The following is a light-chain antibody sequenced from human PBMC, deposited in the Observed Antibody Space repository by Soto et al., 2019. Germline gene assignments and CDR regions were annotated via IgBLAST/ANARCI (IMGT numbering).Light chain of an antibody. J-gene: IGLJ2*01. V-gene: IGLV4-69*01. CDR1: SGHNSYA. CDR3: QTWATDIHVV. CDR2: LNSDGSH. Sequence: QAVVTQSPSASASLGASVKLTCTLSSGHNSYAIAWHQQQPEKGPRYLMKLNSDGSHSSGDGIPDRFSGFSSGAERYLTISSLQSEDEADYYCQTWATDIHVVFGGGTKLTVL.